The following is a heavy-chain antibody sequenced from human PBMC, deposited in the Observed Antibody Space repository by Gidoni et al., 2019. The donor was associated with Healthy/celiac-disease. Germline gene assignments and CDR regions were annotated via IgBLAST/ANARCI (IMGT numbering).Heavy chain of an antibody. CDR2: ISTSSSYI. CDR3: ANFGVHDY. CDR1: GFTFGSHS. V-gene: IGHV3-21*01. D-gene: IGHD3-10*01. Sequence: EVQLVASGGGRGKPGGYLRLSCAASGFTFGSHSMNWVRQAPGKGLEWVSAISTSSSYIYYADSVNGRFTISGDNAKNSLYLQMNSLRAEDTAVYYCANFGVHDYWGQGTLVTVSS. J-gene: IGHJ4*02.